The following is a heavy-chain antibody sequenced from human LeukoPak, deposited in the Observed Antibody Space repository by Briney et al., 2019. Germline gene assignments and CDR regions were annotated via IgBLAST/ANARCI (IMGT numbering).Heavy chain of an antibody. V-gene: IGHV3-30*18. CDR2: ISYDGSNK. J-gene: IGHJ6*02. Sequence: GGSLRLSCAASGFTFSSYGMHWVRQAPGKGLEWVAVISYDGSNKYYADSVKGRFTISRDNSKNTLYLQMNSLRAEDTAVYYCAKASRVDLNYYYYGMDVWGQGTTVTVSS. CDR1: GFTFSSYG. CDR3: AKASRVDLNYYYYGMDV.